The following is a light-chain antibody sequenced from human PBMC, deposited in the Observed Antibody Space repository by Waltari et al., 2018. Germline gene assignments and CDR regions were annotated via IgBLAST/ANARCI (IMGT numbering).Light chain of an antibody. J-gene: IGKJ4*01. CDR3: QQRSNWLT. V-gene: IGKV3-11*01. CDR1: SDVWTY. Sequence: VLTQPPSVSGAPGQRVTISCTGTTSDVWTYNLVSWYQQKPGQAPRLLIYDASNRATGIPARFSGSGSGTDFTLTISSLEPEDFAVYYCQQRSNWLTFGGGTKVEIK. CDR2: DAS.